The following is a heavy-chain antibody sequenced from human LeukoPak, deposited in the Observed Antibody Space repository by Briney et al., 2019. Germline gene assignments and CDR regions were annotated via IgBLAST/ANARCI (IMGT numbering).Heavy chain of an antibody. V-gene: IGHV3-7*01. CDR3: ARAETIFGVVIGVYYYYYMDV. CDR2: IKQDGREK. J-gene: IGHJ6*03. Sequence: PGGSLRLSCAASGFTFSSYWMSWVRQAPGKGLEWVANIKQDGREKYYVDSVKGRFTISRDNATNSLYLQMNSLGDEDTAVYYCARAETIFGVVIGVYYYYYMDVWGKGTTVTVSS. D-gene: IGHD3-3*01. CDR1: GFTFSSYW.